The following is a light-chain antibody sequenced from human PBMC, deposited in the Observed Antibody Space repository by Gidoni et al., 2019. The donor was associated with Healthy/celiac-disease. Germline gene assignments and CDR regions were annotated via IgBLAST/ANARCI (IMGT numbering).Light chain of an antibody. Sequence: DIQMTQSPSSLSASVGDRVTITCRASQSISSYLNWYQQKPEKAPKLLIYAASSLQSGVPSRFSGSGSGTDFTLTISSLQPEDFATYYCQQSYSTRLFTFGPGTKVDIK. CDR1: QSISSY. CDR3: QQSYSTRLFT. J-gene: IGKJ3*01. CDR2: AAS. V-gene: IGKV1-39*01.